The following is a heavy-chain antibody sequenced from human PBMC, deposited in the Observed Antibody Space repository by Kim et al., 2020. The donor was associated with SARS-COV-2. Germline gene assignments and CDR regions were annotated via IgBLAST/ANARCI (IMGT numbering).Heavy chain of an antibody. J-gene: IGHJ4*02. D-gene: IGHD2-21*01. CDR3: ASLAYGGGDCYTEFDY. V-gene: IGHV4-59*01. Sequence: PSLKNQVTSSVDTSKNQFSLKLSSVTSADTAVYYCASLAYGGGDCYTEFDYWGQGTLVTVSS.